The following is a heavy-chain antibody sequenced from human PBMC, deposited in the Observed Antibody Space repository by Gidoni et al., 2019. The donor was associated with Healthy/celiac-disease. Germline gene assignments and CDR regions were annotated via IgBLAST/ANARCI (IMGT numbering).Heavy chain of an antibody. CDR1: GFTFDDDT. J-gene: IGHJ4*02. CDR3: AKGSNYDSSGYPFDY. CDR2: ISWDGGST. Sequence: EVQLVESGGVVVQPGGSLSLSCAASGFTFDDDTMNWVRQAPGKGLEWVSLISWDGGSTYYADSVKGRFTISRDNSKNSLYLQMNSLRTEDTALYYCAKGSNYDSSGYPFDYWGQGTLVTVSS. V-gene: IGHV3-43*01. D-gene: IGHD3-22*01.